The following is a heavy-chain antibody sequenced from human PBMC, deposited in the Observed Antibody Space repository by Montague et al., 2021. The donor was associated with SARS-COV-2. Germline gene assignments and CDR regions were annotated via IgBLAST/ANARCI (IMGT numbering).Heavy chain of an antibody. Sequence: PALVKPTQTLTLTCTFSGFSLSTSGMCVSWIRQPPGKALEWLARIDWDDEKYYSTSLKTRLTISKDTSKNQVVLTMTNMDPVDTATYYCARTYYDILTGRDYGMDVWGQGTTVTVSS. V-gene: IGHV2-70*11. D-gene: IGHD3-9*01. J-gene: IGHJ6*02. CDR1: GFSLSTSGMC. CDR2: IDWDDEK. CDR3: ARTYYDILTGRDYGMDV.